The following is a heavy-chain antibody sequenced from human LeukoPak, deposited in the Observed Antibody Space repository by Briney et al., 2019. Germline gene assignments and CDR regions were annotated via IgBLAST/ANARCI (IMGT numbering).Heavy chain of an antibody. J-gene: IGHJ4*02. CDR1: GYTFTSYD. D-gene: IGHD1-7*01. Sequence: ASVKVSCKASGYTFTSYDINWVRQATGQGLEWMGWMNPNSGNTGYAQKFQGRVTMTRNTSISTAYMEVSSLGSEDTAVYYCARSSITGTTGADYWGQGTLVTVSS. V-gene: IGHV1-8*01. CDR3: ARSSITGTTGADY. CDR2: MNPNSGNT.